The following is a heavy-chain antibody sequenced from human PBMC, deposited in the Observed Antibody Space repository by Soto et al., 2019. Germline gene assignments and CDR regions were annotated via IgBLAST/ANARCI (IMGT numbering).Heavy chain of an antibody. CDR2: IYYSGST. J-gene: IGHJ5*02. D-gene: IGHD3-22*01. CDR1: GGSISSGGYY. V-gene: IGHV4-31*01. Sequence: QVQLQESGPGLVKPSQTLSLTCTVSGGSISSGGYYWSWLRQHPGKGLEWIGYIYYSGSTYYNPSLKSLVTISVDTSKNQFARKLSSVTAADTAVYYCARGRIYYDSSGYYFGLHDHKRYNWCDPWGQGTLVTVSS. CDR3: ARGRIYYDSSGYYFGLHDHKRYNWCDP.